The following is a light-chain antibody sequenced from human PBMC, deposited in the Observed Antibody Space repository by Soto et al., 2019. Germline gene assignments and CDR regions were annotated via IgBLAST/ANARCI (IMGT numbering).Light chain of an antibody. CDR1: ESVSSTS. CDR2: GVS. V-gene: IGKV3-20*01. Sequence: EIVLTQSPGTLSLSPGERATLSCRASESVSSTSLAWYQQKPGQAPRLLMYGVSSRATGIPDRFSGSGSGTDFTLTISRLEPEDFAVYFCQQYDNSVWTFGQGTKVDIK. J-gene: IGKJ1*01. CDR3: QQYDNSVWT.